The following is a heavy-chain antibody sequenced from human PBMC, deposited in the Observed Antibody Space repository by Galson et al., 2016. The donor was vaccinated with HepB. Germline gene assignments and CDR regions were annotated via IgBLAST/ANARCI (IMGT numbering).Heavy chain of an antibody. J-gene: IGHJ4*02. CDR1: GFTFSRSD. Sequence: SLRLSCAASGFTFSRSDMYWVRQAPGKGLEWVAVTSYDGSNEYYADSVKGRFTISRDTSKNTLYLQMNSLRAEDTAVYYCAKPETRPYDILTGYSHFDYWGQGTLVTVSS. CDR2: TSYDGSNE. CDR3: AKPETRPYDILTGYSHFDY. V-gene: IGHV3-30*18. D-gene: IGHD3-9*01.